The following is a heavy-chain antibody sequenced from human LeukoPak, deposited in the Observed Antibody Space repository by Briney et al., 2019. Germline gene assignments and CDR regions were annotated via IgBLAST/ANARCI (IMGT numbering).Heavy chain of an antibody. CDR1: GFNFNDYY. CDR3: ARGARGYSYGSRFDY. J-gene: IGHJ4*02. Sequence: ETGGSLRLSCAASGFNFNDYYMSWIRQAPGEGLEWVSYIGSSGGTIYYADSVKGRFTISRDNAKNSLYLQMNSLRDEDTAVYYCARGARGYSYGSRFDYWGQGTLVTVSS. V-gene: IGHV3-11*04. D-gene: IGHD5-18*01. CDR2: IGSSGGTI.